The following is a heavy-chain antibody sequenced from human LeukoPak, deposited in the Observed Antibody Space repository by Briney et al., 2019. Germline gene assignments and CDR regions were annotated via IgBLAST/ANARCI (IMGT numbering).Heavy chain of an antibody. Sequence: GGSLRLSCAAPGVTFSSYWMSWVRQAPRKGLEWVANIKQDGSEKYYVDSVKGRFTISRDNAKNSLYLQMNSLRAEDTAVYYCARDRYGGYLRPIDYWGQGTLVTVSS. J-gene: IGHJ4*02. D-gene: IGHD5-12*01. V-gene: IGHV3-7*01. CDR3: ARDRYGGYLRPIDY. CDR2: IKQDGSEK. CDR1: GVTFSSYW.